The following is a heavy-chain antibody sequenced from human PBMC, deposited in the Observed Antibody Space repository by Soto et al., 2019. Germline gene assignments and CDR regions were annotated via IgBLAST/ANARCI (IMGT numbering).Heavy chain of an antibody. CDR3: ARHHQVSGSYGGMDV. D-gene: IGHD1-26*01. J-gene: IGHJ6*02. CDR1: GYSFTSYW. Sequence: PGESLKISCKGSGYSFTSYWIGWVRQMPGKGLEWMGIIYPGDSDTRYSPSFQGQVTISADKSISTAYLQWSSLKASDTAMYYCARHHQVSGSYGGMDVWGQGTTVTVSS. CDR2: IYPGDSDT. V-gene: IGHV5-51*01.